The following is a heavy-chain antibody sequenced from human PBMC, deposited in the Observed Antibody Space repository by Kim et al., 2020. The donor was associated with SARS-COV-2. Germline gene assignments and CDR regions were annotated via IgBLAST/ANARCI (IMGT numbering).Heavy chain of an antibody. V-gene: IGHV4-30-2*04. CDR3: ARGSRDGYGGLHGFDP. Sequence: SLKSRVTISVDTSKNQFSLKLSSVTAADTAVYYCARGSRDGYGGLHGFDPWGQGTLVTVSS. D-gene: IGHD5-12*01. J-gene: IGHJ5*02.